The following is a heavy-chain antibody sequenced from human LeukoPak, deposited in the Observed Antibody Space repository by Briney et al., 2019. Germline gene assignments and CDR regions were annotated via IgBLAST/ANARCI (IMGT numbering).Heavy chain of an antibody. Sequence: SETLSLTCTISGDSISSYYWNWIRQPPGKELEWIGYAFYSGETSYNPSLRGRATISLDMSSNQFSLDLRSMTAADTATYYCARFGGSFFAFHYWGQGTLVTVSS. CDR3: ARFGGSFFAFHY. D-gene: IGHD6-25*01. CDR2: AFYSGET. CDR1: GDSISSYY. V-gene: IGHV4-59*01. J-gene: IGHJ4*02.